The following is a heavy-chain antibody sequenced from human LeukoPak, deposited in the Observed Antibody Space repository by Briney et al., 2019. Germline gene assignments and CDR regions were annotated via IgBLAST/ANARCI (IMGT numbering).Heavy chain of an antibody. V-gene: IGHV1-69*04. J-gene: IGHJ5*02. CDR1: GGTFSSYA. CDR2: IIPILGIA. Sequence: SVKVSCKASGGTFSSYAISWVRQAPGQGLEWVGRIIPILGIANYAQKFQGRVTITADKSTSTAYMELSSLRSEETAVYYCARAGGRHATFDPWGQGTLVTVSS. D-gene: IGHD2-15*01. CDR3: ARAGGRHATFDP.